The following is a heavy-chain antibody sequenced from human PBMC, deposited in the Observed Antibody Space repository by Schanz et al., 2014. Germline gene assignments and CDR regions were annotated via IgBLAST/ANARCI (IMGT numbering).Heavy chain of an antibody. Sequence: QVQLVESGGGVVQPGRSLRLSCAASGFIFSSYGLHWVRQAPGKGLEWVAFIWYDGSNKYYADSVKGRFTISRDNAKNSLYLQMNSLRAEDTALYYCARDSGPYYDKSMDVWGQGTTXAVSS. CDR1: GFIFSSYG. D-gene: IGHD3-9*01. V-gene: IGHV3-33*01. J-gene: IGHJ6*02. CDR3: ARDSGPYYDKSMDV. CDR2: IWYDGSNK.